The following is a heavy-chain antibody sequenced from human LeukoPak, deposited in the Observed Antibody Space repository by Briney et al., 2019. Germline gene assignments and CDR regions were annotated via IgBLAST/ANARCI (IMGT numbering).Heavy chain of an antibody. Sequence: ASVKASCKASGGTFSSYAISWVRQAPGQGLEWMGGIIPIFGTANYAQKFQGRVTITADESTSTAYMELSSLRSEDPAVYHCARLTYDLLTGPFDHWGQGTLVPVSS. CDR3: ARLTYDLLTGPFDH. D-gene: IGHD3-9*01. V-gene: IGHV1-69*13. CDR1: GGTFSSYA. CDR2: IIPIFGTA. J-gene: IGHJ4*02.